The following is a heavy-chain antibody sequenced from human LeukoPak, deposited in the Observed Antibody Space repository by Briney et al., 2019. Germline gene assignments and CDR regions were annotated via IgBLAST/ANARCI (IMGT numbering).Heavy chain of an antibody. J-gene: IGHJ4*02. CDR1: GFTFSSYA. V-gene: IGHV3-23*01. D-gene: IGHD2-2*02. CDR3: AKNSDPNVVVPAAIAY. Sequence: PGGSLRLSCAASGFTFSSYAMSWVRQAPGKGLEWVSAISGSGGSTYYADSVKGRFTISRDNSKNTLYLQMNSLRAEDTAVYYCAKNSDPNVVVPAAIAYWGQGTLVTVSS. CDR2: ISGSGGST.